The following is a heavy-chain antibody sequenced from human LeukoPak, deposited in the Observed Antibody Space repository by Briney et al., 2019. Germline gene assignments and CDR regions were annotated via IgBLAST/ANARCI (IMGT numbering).Heavy chain of an antibody. CDR1: GGSISSGSYY. J-gene: IGHJ6*03. CDR3: ARDEFYYDTSGYYPNYYYYMDV. V-gene: IGHV4-61*02. D-gene: IGHD3-22*01. CDR2: IYTSGST. Sequence: PSETLSLTCTVSGGSISSGSYYWSWIRQPAGKGLEWIGRIYTSGSTNCNPSLKSRVTISVDTSKNQFSLKLSSVTAADTAVYYCARDEFYYDTSGYYPNYYYYMDVWGKGTTVTVSS.